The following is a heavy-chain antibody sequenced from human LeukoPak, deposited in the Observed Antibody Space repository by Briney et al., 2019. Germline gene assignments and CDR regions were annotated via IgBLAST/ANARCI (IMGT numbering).Heavy chain of an antibody. Sequence: GGSLRLSCAASGFIFSSCGMHWVRQAPGKGLEWVAVISYDGSNKYYADSVKGRFTISRDNSKNTLYLQMNSLRAEDTAVYYCAKAGSTSGFDYWGQGTLVTVSS. V-gene: IGHV3-30*18. D-gene: IGHD4-11*01. CDR1: GFIFSSCG. CDR2: ISYDGSNK. J-gene: IGHJ4*02. CDR3: AKAGSTSGFDY.